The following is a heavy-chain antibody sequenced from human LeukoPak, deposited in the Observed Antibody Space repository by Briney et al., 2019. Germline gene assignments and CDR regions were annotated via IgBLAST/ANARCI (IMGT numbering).Heavy chain of an antibody. CDR2: ISWNSVNI. J-gene: IGHJ4*02. CDR3: AKGTKIVVAVGDYFDY. D-gene: IGHD3-22*01. V-gene: IGHV3-9*03. CDR1: GFTLDDYA. Sequence: PGRSLRLSCAASGFTLDDYAMHWVRQAPGKGLEWDSGISWNSVNIGYADSVKGRFTISRDNAKNSLYLQMNSLRAEDMALYYCAKGTKIVVAVGDYFDYWGQGTLVTVSS.